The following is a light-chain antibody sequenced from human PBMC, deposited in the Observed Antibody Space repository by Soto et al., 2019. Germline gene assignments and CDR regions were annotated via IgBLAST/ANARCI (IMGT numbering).Light chain of an antibody. CDR3: QQYGSSTGYT. Sequence: EIVLTQSPGTLSLSPGERATLSCRASQSVSSSYLAWYQQKPGQAPSLLIYGSSSRATGIPDRFSGSGSGTDFTLTISRLEPEDFAVYYCQQYGSSTGYTFGQGTKLEIK. J-gene: IGKJ2*01. CDR1: QSVSSSY. V-gene: IGKV3-20*01. CDR2: GSS.